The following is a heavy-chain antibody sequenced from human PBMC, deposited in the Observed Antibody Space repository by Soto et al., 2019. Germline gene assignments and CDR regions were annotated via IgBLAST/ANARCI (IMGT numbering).Heavy chain of an antibody. Sequence: PGESLKISCKGSGYSFTSYWVSWVRQMPGKGLEWMGRIDPSDSYTNYSPSFQGHVTISADKSISTAYLQWSSLKASDTAMYYCARKYYYDSSGYYYLGAFDIRGQGTMVTVSS. CDR3: ARKYYYDSSGYYYLGAFDI. CDR1: GYSFTSYW. J-gene: IGHJ3*02. V-gene: IGHV5-10-1*01. CDR2: IDPSDSYT. D-gene: IGHD3-22*01.